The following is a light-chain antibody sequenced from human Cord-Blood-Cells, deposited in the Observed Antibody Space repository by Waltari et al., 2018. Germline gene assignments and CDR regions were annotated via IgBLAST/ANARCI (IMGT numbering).Light chain of an antibody. Sequence: DIQMTQSPSTLSASVGDRVTITCRASQSISSWLAWYQQKPGKAPKLLTYNASSLESGVPSRFSGSGSETEFTLTISSLQPDEFATYYCQQYNSYSLTFGGGTKVEIK. CDR1: QSISSW. J-gene: IGKJ4*01. CDR2: NAS. CDR3: QQYNSYSLT. V-gene: IGKV1-5*03.